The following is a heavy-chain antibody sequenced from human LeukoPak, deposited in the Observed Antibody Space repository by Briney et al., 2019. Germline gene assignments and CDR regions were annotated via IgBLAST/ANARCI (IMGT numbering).Heavy chain of an antibody. CDR1: GFTVSSNY. Sequence: PGGSLRLSCAASGFTVSSNYMSWVRQAPGEGLEWVSDIYSGASTYCAASGRGRFTLSRHNPKNTLYLQMTSLRAEDTAVYYCASVKRKYSSSWPLDYWGQGTLVTVSS. J-gene: IGHJ4*02. V-gene: IGHV3-53*01. CDR2: IYSGAST. D-gene: IGHD6-13*01. CDR3: ASVKRKYSSSWPLDY.